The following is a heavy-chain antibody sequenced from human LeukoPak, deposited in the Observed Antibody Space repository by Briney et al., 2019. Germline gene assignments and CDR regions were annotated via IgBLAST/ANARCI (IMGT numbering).Heavy chain of an antibody. CDR1: GGSISSRSYY. D-gene: IGHD5-18*01. J-gene: IGHJ4*02. CDR3: ARGDGIQLWLYFDY. V-gene: IGHV4-39*07. CDR2: INHSGST. Sequence: SETLSLTCTVSGGSISSRSYYWSWIRQPPGKGLEWIGEINHSGSTNYNPSLKSRVTISVDTSKNQFSLKLSSVTAADTAVYYCARGDGIQLWLYFDYWGQGTLVTVSS.